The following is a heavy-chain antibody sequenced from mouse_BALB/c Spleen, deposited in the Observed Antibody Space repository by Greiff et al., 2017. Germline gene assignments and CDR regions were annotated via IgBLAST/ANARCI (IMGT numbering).Heavy chain of an antibody. J-gene: IGHJ3*01. Sequence: EVQLQQSGPELVKPGASVKISCKASGYTFTDYSMHWVKQSPGKSLEWIGGINPNNGGTSYNQKFKGKATMTVDKSSSTAYMELRSLTSEDSAVYYCAVLYDYDVAWFAYWGQGTLVTVSA. CDR1: GYTFTDYS. V-gene: IGHV1-26*01. CDR2: INPNNGGT. CDR3: AVLYDYDVAWFAY. D-gene: IGHD2-4*01.